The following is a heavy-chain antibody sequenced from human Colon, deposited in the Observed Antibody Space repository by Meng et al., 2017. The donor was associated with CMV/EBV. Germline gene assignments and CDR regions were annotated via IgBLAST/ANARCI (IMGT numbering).Heavy chain of an antibody. Sequence: GGSLRLSCAVSGFTFSSYGMHWVRQAPGKGLEWVTYIRYDSAYKYSADSVQGRFTISRDNSKNMLYLQMNSLRPEDTAMYYCAKVGDGYGDYGSIDSWGQGTMVTVSS. D-gene: IGHD4-17*01. J-gene: IGHJ4*02. V-gene: IGHV3-30*02. CDR3: AKVGDGYGDYGSIDS. CDR1: GFTFSSYG. CDR2: IRYDSAYK.